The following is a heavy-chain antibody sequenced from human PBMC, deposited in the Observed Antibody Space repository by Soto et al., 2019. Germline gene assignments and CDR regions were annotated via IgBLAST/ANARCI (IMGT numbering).Heavy chain of an antibody. CDR3: ARSDRDYAYALNV. CDR1: VFTVSDNY. Sequence: GWSLRLSCSASVFTVSDNYITWCRQAPGKGLDWVSLLYSGGRIYYADSVKGRFTISRDTSKTTLYLQMNSLRTEDTAVYYCARSDRDYAYALNVWGQGTTVTVSS. CDR2: LYSGGRI. D-gene: IGHD3-16*01. V-gene: IGHV3-53*01. J-gene: IGHJ6*02.